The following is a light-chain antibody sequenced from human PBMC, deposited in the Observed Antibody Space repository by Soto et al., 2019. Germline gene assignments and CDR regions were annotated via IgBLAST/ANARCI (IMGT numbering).Light chain of an antibody. V-gene: IGKV1-6*01. Sequence: IQMTQXXXSXXAXVXDRVTITCRASQSISSYLNWYQQKPGKAPKLLIYAASSLQSGVPSRFSGSASGTDFTLTISSLQPEDFATYYCLQDYTYPWTFGQGTKVDNK. CDR3: LQDYTYPWT. CDR1: QSISSY. J-gene: IGKJ1*01. CDR2: AAS.